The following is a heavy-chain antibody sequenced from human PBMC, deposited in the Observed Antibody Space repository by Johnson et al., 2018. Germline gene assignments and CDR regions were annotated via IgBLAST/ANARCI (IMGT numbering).Heavy chain of an antibody. CDR1: GFTFSSSA. J-gene: IGHJ3*02. D-gene: IGHD6-19*01. CDR2: IASSGTNT. V-gene: IGHV3-23*04. Sequence: VQLVESGGGFVQLGGSLRLSCVVSGFTFSSSALSWVRQAPGRGLAWVSSIASSGTNTYYAASVKGRFTISRDKSRNTVYLQMNSLRDEDTAVYSWARDLPPWLGFEIWGQGTMATVSS. CDR3: ARDLPPWLGFEI.